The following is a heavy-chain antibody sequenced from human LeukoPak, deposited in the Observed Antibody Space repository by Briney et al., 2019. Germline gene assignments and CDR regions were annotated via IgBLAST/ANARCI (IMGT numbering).Heavy chain of an antibody. CDR1: GYTFTSYA. CDR2: INTNTGNP. J-gene: IGHJ6*03. V-gene: IGHV7-4-1*02. Sequence: EASVKVSCKASGYTFTSYAMNWVRQAPGQGLEWMGWINTNTGNPTYAQGFTGRFVFSLDTSVSTAYLQISSLKAEDTAVYYCARAGSPYFYYYMDVWGKGTTVTVSS. D-gene: IGHD6-25*01. CDR3: ARAGSPYFYYYMDV.